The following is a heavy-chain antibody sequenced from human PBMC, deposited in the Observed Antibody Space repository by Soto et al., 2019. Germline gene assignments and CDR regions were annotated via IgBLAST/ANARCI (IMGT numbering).Heavy chain of an antibody. CDR2: ARNKVYSYTT. J-gene: IGHJ4*02. CDR3: AIGGSSGNSGFDY. Sequence: EVQLVESGGGLVQPGGSLRLSCAASGFTFSDHYMDWFRQAPGKGLEWIGRARNKVYSYTTEYAASVNGRFSISRDESRNSVYLRMDSLKTEVTAVYYCAIGGSSGNSGFDYWGQGTLVIVSS. D-gene: IGHD3-16*01. CDR1: GFTFSDHY. V-gene: IGHV3-72*01.